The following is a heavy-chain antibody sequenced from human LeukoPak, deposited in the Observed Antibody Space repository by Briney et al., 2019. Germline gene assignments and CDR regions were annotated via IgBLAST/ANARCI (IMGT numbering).Heavy chain of an antibody. CDR3: AKDIYDSSGYPTYYFDY. J-gene: IGHJ4*02. CDR1: GFTFSNFA. V-gene: IGHV3-23*01. Sequence: GGSLRLSCEASGFTFSNFAMSWVRQAPGKGLEWVSSISGSGGSTYYADSVKGRFTISRDNSKNTLYLHMNSLRAEDTAVYYCAKDIYDSSGYPTYYFDYWGQGTLVTVSS. CDR2: ISGSGGST. D-gene: IGHD3-22*01.